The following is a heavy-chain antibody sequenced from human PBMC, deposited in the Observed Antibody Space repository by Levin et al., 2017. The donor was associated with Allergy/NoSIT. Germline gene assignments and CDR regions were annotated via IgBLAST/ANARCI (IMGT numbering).Heavy chain of an antibody. CDR1: GYTFTGYY. V-gene: IGHV1-2*06. D-gene: IGHD4-17*01. J-gene: IGHJ4*02. Sequence: PTASVKVSCKASGYTFTGYYMHWVRQAPGQGLEWMGRINPNSGGTNYAQKFQGRVTMTRDTSISTAYMELSRLRSDDTAVYYCARWSGATVTTYRYYFDYWGQGTLVTVSS. CDR3: ARWSGATVTTYRYYFDY. CDR2: INPNSGGT.